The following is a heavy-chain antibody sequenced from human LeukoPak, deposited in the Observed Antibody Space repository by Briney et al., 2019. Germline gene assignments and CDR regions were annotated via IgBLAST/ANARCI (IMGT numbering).Heavy chain of an antibody. V-gene: IGHV1-2*02. CDR3: ARGLPRSPLTQYGSETDAFDI. CDR2: INPNSGGT. D-gene: IGHD3-10*01. CDR1: GYTFTGYY. Sequence: GASVKVSCKASGYTFTGYYMHWVRQAPGQGLEWMGWINPNSGGTNYAQKFQGRVTMTRDTSISTVYMELSSLRSEDTAVYYCARGLPRSPLTQYGSETDAFDIWGQGTMVTVSS. J-gene: IGHJ3*02.